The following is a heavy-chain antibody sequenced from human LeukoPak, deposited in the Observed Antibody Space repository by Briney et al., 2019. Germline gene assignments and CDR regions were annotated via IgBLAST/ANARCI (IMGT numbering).Heavy chain of an antibody. CDR1: GYTFTSYE. J-gene: IGHJ6*02. V-gene: IGHV1-8*01. Sequence: ASVKVSCKASGYTFTSYEIQWLRQATGQGLEWMGWMNPNSGNTGYAQKFQGRVTMTRNTSISTAYMELSSLRAEDTAVYYCARVSSYYYYYGMDVWGQGTTVTVSS. CDR2: MNPNSGNT. CDR3: ARVSSYYYYYGMDV. D-gene: IGHD2-2*01.